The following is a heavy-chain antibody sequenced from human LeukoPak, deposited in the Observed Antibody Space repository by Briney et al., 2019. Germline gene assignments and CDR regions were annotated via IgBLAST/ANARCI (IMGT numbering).Heavy chain of an antibody. D-gene: IGHD2-15*01. J-gene: IGHJ4*02. V-gene: IGHV4-59*08. Sequence: SETLSLTCTVSGVSISSYYWSWIRQPPGKGLEWIGYIYDSGSTNYNPSLKSRVTISVDTSKNQFSLKLSSVTAADTAVYHCARMCSGGSCQGDYWGQGTLVTVSS. CDR1: GVSISSYY. CDR2: IYDSGST. CDR3: ARMCSGGSCQGDY.